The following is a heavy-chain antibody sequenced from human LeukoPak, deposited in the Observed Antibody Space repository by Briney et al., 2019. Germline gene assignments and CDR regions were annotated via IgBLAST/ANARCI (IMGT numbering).Heavy chain of an antibody. V-gene: IGHV4-31*03. CDR3: ARGDDSSGYYYSDFFDY. CDR1: GGSISSGGYY. Sequence: SETLSLTCTVSGGSISSGGYYWSWIRQHPGKGLEWIGYIYYSGSTYYNPPLKSRVTISVDTSKNQFSLKLSSVTAADTAVYYCARGDDSSGYYYSDFFDYWGQGTLVTVSS. CDR2: IYYSGST. D-gene: IGHD3-22*01. J-gene: IGHJ4*02.